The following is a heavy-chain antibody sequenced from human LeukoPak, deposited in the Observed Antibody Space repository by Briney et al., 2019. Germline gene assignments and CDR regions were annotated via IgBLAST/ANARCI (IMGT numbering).Heavy chain of an antibody. CDR3: AKSGPIDH. Sequence: PGGSLRLSCAASGFTHNKYWMPWVRHARGRGLEWVANIKQDGSEKYYVDSVEGRFSISRDNAKNSLNLQMNSLRAEDTAVYYCAKSGPIDHWGRGTLVTVSS. D-gene: IGHD6-25*01. V-gene: IGHV3-7*02. CDR2: IKQDGSEK. J-gene: IGHJ4*02. CDR1: GFTHNKYW.